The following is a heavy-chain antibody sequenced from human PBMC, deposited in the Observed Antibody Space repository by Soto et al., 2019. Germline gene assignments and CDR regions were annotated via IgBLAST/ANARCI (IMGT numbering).Heavy chain of an antibody. J-gene: IGHJ4*02. D-gene: IGHD1-26*01. Sequence: QVTLKESGPVLVKPTETLTLTCTVSGFSLSKARMGVSWIRQPPGKALDWLAHIFCNDERSYNTSLNSRLTISTNTSKRQVVLTMTNVDPVDTGTAFCARALREGLPIYYFDSWGQGTLVTVSS. CDR3: ARALREGLPIYYFDS. CDR1: GFSLSKARMG. CDR2: IFCNDER. V-gene: IGHV2-26*01.